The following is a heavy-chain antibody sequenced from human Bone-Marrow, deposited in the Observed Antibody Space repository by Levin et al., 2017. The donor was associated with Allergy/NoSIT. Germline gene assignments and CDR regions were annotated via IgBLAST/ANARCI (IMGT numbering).Heavy chain of an antibody. CDR3: ARDNSYYTFDL. V-gene: IGHV3-72*01. J-gene: IGHJ3*01. CDR1: GFTFSDPY. D-gene: IGHD3-10*01. Sequence: GGSLRLSCAGSGFTFSDPYIDWFRQAPGKELEWVARIRNRAKGYRTDYAASVKDRASISRDDSKNSVYLQMNSLKTEDTAVYYCARDNSYYTFDLWGQGTLVTVSS. CDR2: IRNRAKGYRT.